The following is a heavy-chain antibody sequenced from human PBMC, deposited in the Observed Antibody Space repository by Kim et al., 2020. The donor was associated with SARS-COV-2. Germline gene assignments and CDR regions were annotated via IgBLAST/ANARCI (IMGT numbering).Heavy chain of an antibody. CDR3: ASAERYYYMDV. V-gene: IGHV4-59*01. D-gene: IGHD1-1*01. CDR2: T. J-gene: IGHJ6*03. Sequence: TNYNRSRMSRITISVDTSKNQLSLKLSSVTAADTAVYFCASAERYYYMDVWGRETSVTVSS.